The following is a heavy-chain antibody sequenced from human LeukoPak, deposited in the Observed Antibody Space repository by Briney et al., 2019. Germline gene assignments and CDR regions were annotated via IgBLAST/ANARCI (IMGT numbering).Heavy chain of an antibody. V-gene: IGHV4-38-2*02. CDR2: IYHSGST. CDR3: ARAGYDSSGYYNDY. CDR1: GYSISSGYY. J-gene: IGHJ4*02. Sequence: SETLSLTCTVSGYSISSGYYWGWIRQPPGKGLEWIGSIYHSGSTYYNPSLKSRVTISVDTSKNQFSLKLSSVTAADTAVYYCARAGYDSSGYYNDYWGQGTLVTVSS. D-gene: IGHD3-22*01.